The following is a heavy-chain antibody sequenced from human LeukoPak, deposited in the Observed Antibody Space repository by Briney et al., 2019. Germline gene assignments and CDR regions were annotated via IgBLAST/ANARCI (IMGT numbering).Heavy chain of an antibody. D-gene: IGHD6-13*01. CDR2: MNPKSGYT. CDR1: GYTFTNYD. V-gene: IGHV1-8*01. CDR3: ARDHRYSSSWYLFDP. J-gene: IGHJ5*02. Sequence: ASVKVSCKASGYTFTNYDINWVRQATGQGLEWMGWMNPKSGYTGYAQKFQGRVTMTEDTSTDTAYMELSSLRSEDTAVYYCARDHRYSSSWYLFDPWGQGTLVTVSS.